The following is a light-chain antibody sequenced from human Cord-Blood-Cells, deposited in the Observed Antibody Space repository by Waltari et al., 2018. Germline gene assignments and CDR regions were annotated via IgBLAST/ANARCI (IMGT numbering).Light chain of an antibody. Sequence: SYELTQPPSVSVSPGQTAIIPCSGDTLGDKYACWYQQKTGQSPVLVIYQDSKRPSGIPERFSGSNSGNTATLTISGTQAMDEADYYCQAWDSSTAVFGGGTKLTVL. CDR2: QDS. CDR1: TLGDKY. V-gene: IGLV3-1*01. J-gene: IGLJ3*02. CDR3: QAWDSSTAV.